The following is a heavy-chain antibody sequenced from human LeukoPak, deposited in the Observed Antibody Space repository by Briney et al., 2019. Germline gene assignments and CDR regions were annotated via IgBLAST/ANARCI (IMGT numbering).Heavy chain of an antibody. CDR2: IYITGNT. V-gene: IGHV4-59*08. CDR1: GASISSDY. D-gene: IGHD3-3*01. J-gene: IGHJ4*02. Sequence: SETLSLTCTVSGASISSDYWSWIRQPPGKGLEWIGYIYITGNTNYSPSLKSRVTMSLDTSKNQFSLKLSSVTATDTAVYYCARHPFFNPFDNWGLGTLVTVSS. CDR3: ARHPFFNPFDN.